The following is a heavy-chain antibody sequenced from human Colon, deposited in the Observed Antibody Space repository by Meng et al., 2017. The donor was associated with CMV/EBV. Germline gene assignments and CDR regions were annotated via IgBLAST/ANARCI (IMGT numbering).Heavy chain of an antibody. J-gene: IGHJ5*02. CDR1: GGSISSGSYY. V-gene: IGHV4-39*07. CDR3: ARELIEDNWFHP. Sequence: SETLSLTCTVSGGSISSGSYYWGWIRQPPGKGLEWIGSIYYSGTTYSNPSLKSRVTISVDASKKQFSLNLSSMTAADTATYFCARELIEDNWFHPWGQGTLVTVSS. CDR2: IYYSGTT.